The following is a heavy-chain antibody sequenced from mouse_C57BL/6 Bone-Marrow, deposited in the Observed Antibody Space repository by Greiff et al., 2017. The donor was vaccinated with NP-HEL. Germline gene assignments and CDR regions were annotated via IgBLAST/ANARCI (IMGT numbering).Heavy chain of an antibody. V-gene: IGHV1-50*01. CDR1: GYTFNSYW. CDR2: IDPSDGYT. Sequence: QVQLQQPGAELVKPGASVKLSCKASGYTFNSYWMQWVKQRPGQGLEWIGKIDPSDGYTNYNQKFKGKATLTVDTSSSTAYMQLSSLTSEDTAIYYCARNSDYAMDYGGQGKAVTVTA. J-gene: IGHJ4*01. CDR3: ARNSDYAMDY.